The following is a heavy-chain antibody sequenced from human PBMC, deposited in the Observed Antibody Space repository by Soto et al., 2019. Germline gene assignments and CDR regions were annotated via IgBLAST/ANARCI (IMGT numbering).Heavy chain of an antibody. CDR2: ISSSSTI. Sequence: GGSLRLSCAASGFTFSSYSMNWVRQAPGKGLEWVSYISSSSTIYYADSVKGRFTISRDNAKNSLYLQMNSLRDEDTAVYYCARDQGGAPLYYYGMDVWGQGTTVTVSS. CDR3: ARDQGGAPLYYYGMDV. CDR1: GFTFSSYS. D-gene: IGHD1-26*01. J-gene: IGHJ6*02. V-gene: IGHV3-48*02.